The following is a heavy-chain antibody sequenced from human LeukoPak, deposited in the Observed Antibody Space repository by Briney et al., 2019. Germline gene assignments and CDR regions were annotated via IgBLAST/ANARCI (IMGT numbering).Heavy chain of an antibody. J-gene: IGHJ4*02. Sequence: PGGSLRLSCAASGFAVSSNYMSWVRQAPGKGLEWVSLIYISEITKYTDSVKGRFTISRDNSKNTLYLQMNSLSAEDTAVYYCARAYAAAGPPPDFWGQGTLVTVSS. D-gene: IGHD6-13*01. CDR2: IYISEIT. V-gene: IGHV3-66*02. CDR3: ARAYAAAGPPPDF. CDR1: GFAVSSNY.